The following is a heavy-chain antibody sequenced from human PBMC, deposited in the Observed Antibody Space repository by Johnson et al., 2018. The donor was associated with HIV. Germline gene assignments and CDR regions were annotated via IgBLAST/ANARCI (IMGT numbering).Heavy chain of an antibody. CDR1: GFTFSTSV. D-gene: IGHD3-16*01. CDR2: ISVDGYIK. V-gene: IGHV3-30-3*01. CDR3: ARGSRYTYDNDDVYLLQAFDV. J-gene: IGHJ3*01. Sequence: QVQLVESGGGVVQPGTSLRLSCAPSGFTFSTSVMHWVRRAPGKGLEWVSGISVDGYIKYYADSVRGRFTISRDNSKNTLYLQMNSLRIEDTAVYYCARGSRYTYDNDDVYLLQAFDVWGQGTVVTVSS.